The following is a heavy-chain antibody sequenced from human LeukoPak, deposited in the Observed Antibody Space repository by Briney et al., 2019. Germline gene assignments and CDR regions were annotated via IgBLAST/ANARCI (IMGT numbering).Heavy chain of an antibody. CDR2: IRQDGSVQ. CDR3: LVTTRSRGFDY. J-gene: IGHJ4*02. CDR1: GSTFSSYW. D-gene: IGHD1/OR15-1a*01. V-gene: IGHV3-7*01. Sequence: GGSLRLSCAASGSTFSSYWTSWVRQAPGKGLEWAANIRQDGSVQNYVDSVKGRFTISRDNPKNSVYLQMSSLRAEDTAVYYCLVTTRSRGFDYWGQGTLVTVSS.